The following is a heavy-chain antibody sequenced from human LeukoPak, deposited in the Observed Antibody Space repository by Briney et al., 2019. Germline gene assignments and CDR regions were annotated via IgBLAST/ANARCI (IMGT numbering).Heavy chain of an antibody. Sequence: SVKVSCRASGGTFSSYAISWVRQAPGQGLEWMGGIIPIFGTANYAQKFQGRVTITADEPTSTAYMELSSLRSEDTAVYYCASGYCSGGSCYSFERYFDYWGQGTLVTVSS. CDR2: IIPIFGTA. CDR3: ASGYCSGGSCYSFERYFDY. V-gene: IGHV1-69*13. J-gene: IGHJ4*02. D-gene: IGHD2-15*01. CDR1: GGTFSSYA.